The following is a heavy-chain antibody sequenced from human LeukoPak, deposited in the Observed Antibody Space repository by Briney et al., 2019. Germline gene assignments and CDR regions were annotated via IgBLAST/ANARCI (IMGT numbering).Heavy chain of an antibody. V-gene: IGHV1-18*01. CDR1: GYTFTSYG. CDR2: ISTYNGNT. D-gene: IGHD6-19*01. CDR3: ARDQAAIAVAGAPNY. J-gene: IGHJ4*02. Sequence: GASVKVSCKASGYTFTSYGISWVRQAPGQGLEWMGWISTYNGNTNYAQKLQGRVTTTTDTSTSTAYMEVRSLRSDDTAVYYCARDQAAIAVAGAPNYWGQGTLVTVSS.